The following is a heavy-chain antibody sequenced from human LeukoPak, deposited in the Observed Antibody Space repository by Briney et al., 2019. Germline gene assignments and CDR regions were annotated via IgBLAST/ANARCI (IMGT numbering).Heavy chain of an antibody. CDR2: INPNSGGT. CDR3: ARGPNIYGSGRSWFDP. J-gene: IGHJ5*02. Sequence: GASVKVSCKASGYTFTDYYAYWIRQAPGQGLEWMEWINPNSGGTNYAQKFQGRVTMTRDTSIRTVYMELSRLKSDDTAVYYCARGPNIYGSGRSWFDPWGQGTLVTVSS. D-gene: IGHD3-10*01. CDR1: GYTFTDYY. V-gene: IGHV1-2*02.